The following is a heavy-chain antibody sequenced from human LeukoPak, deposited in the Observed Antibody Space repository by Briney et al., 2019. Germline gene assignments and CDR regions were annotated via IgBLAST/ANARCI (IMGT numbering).Heavy chain of an antibody. V-gene: IGHV1-2*02. J-gene: IGHJ6*02. Sequence: ASVKVSCKASVYTFTNFYIHWVRQAPGQGLEWMGWMNPNSGDTSYAREFQDRVTMTRDTSLSTAYMELSRLRSDDTAVYYCASPSAYSSSSLYYYYGMDVWGQGTTVTVSS. CDR3: ASPSAYSSSSLYYYYGMDV. D-gene: IGHD6-6*01. CDR2: MNPNSGDT. CDR1: VYTFTNFY.